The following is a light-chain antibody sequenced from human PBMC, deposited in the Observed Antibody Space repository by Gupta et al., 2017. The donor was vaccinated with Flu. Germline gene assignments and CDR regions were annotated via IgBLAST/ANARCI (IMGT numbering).Light chain of an antibody. CDR2: GTS. CDR3: QQYGSSPYS. CDR1: QRIGS. Sequence: EIGLTQSPGTLSLSPGERATLSCRATQRIGSLAWSQQKPGQPPRLLIYGTSSRATGIPDRFSGSGSGTDFTLTISRLEPEDFAVYYCQQYGSSPYSFGQGTKLEIK. V-gene: IGKV3-20*01. J-gene: IGKJ2*03.